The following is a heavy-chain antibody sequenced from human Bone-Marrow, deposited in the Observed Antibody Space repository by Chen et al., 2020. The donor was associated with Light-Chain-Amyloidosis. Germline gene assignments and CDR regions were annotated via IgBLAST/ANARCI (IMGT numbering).Heavy chain of an antibody. CDR1: GGSIPSSDW. Sequence: QVQLQESGPGLVKPSGTLSLTCAVSGGSIPSSDWWNWVRQSPGKGLEWIGEIYHTGSTNYNPSLGSRVIMSVDKSKNQFSLNLSSVTAADTAIYYCARDLRWQENKGGMDIWGQGTTVTVSS. J-gene: IGHJ6*02. CDR3: ARDLRWQENKGGMDI. V-gene: IGHV4-4*02. D-gene: IGHD3-16*01. CDR2: IYHTGST.